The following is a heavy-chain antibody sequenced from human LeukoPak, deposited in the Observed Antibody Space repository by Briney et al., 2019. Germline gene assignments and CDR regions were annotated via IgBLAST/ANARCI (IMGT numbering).Heavy chain of an antibody. D-gene: IGHD3-22*01. CDR1: GITFSNYA. CDR3: ARDLENDSSGYYYLFRD. Sequence: PGGSLRLSCAASGITFSNYAMIWVRQAPDKGLEWVAAITGSGGGSFYGDSAKGRFTISRDNSKNSLYLQMNSLRAEDTAVYYCARDLENDSSGYYYLFRDWGQGTLVTVSS. J-gene: IGHJ4*02. V-gene: IGHV3-23*01. CDR2: ITGSGGGS.